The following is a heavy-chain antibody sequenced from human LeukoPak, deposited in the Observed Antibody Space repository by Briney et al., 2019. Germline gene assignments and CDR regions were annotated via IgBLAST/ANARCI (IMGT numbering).Heavy chain of an antibody. CDR3: TRDQSSGANWFYP. V-gene: IGHV3-49*03. CDR2: IRSKAYGGTT. D-gene: IGHD6-19*01. J-gene: IGHJ5*02. Sequence: SLRLSCTASGFTFGDYAMSWFRQAPGKGLEWVGFIRSKAYGGTTEYAASVKGRFTISRDDSKSIAYLQMSSLKTEDTAVYYCTRDQSSGANWFYPWGQGTLVTVSS. CDR1: GFTFGDYA.